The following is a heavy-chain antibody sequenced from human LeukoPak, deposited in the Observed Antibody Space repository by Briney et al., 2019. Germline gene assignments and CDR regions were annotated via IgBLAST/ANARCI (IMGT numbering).Heavy chain of an antibody. CDR1: GSTFSSYA. J-gene: IGHJ3*01. CDR3: ARRSHSGRNAGAFDV. D-gene: IGHD5-12*01. V-gene: IGHV3-23*01. Sequence: PGGSLRLSCSASGSTFSSYAMTWVRQAPGKGLEWVSVISGGGDSAFYIDSVKGRFTVSRDNSKNSLYLQMNSLRAEDTAVYYCARRSHSGRNAGAFDVWGQGTMVTVSS. CDR2: ISGGGDSA.